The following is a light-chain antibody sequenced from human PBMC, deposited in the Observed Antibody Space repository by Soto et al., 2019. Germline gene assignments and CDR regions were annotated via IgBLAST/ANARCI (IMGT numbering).Light chain of an antibody. CDR1: SSNIGENY. V-gene: IGLV1-51*02. CDR3: ATWDSSLGAGV. CDR2: ENN. J-gene: IGLJ2*01. Sequence: QSVLTQPPSVSAAPGQEVTISCSGSSSNIGENYVSWYQHLPGTAPELLIYENNKRPSGIPDRFSGSKSGTSATLGITGLQAGDEADYYCATWDSSLGAGVFGGGTKLTVL.